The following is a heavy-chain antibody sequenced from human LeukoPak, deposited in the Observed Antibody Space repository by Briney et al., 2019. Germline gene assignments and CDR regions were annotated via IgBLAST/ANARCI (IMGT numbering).Heavy chain of an antibody. CDR2: ISGSGGST. J-gene: IGHJ4*02. Sequence: PGGSLRLSCAASGFTFSSYAMSWVRQAPGKGLEWVSAISGSGGSTYYADSVKGRFTISRDNSKNTLYLQMNSLRAEDTAVYYCAKDLPQYYDILTGYYKGELFDYWGQGTLVTVSS. D-gene: IGHD3-9*01. V-gene: IGHV3-23*01. CDR1: GFTFSSYA. CDR3: AKDLPQYYDILTGYYKGELFDY.